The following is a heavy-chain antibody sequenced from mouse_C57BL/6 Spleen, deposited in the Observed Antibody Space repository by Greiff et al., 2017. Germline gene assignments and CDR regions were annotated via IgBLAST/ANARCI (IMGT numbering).Heavy chain of an antibody. V-gene: IGHV1-62-2*01. CDR2: FYPGSGSI. D-gene: IGHD1-1*01. CDR3: ARRITTVVEGYFDV. CDR1: GYTFTEYT. J-gene: IGHJ1*03. Sequence: QVQLQQSGAELVKPGASVKLSCKASGYTFTEYTIHWVKQRSGQGLEWIGWFYPGSGSIKYNEKFKGKATLTVDTSSSTAYMELHSLTSEDSAVYFCARRITTVVEGYFDVWGTGTTVTVSS.